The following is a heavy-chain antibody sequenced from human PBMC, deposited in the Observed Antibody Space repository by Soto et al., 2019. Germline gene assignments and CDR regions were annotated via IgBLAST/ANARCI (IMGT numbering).Heavy chain of an antibody. D-gene: IGHD4-17*01. CDR2: INGGIGNT. CDR3: ARSSVTIDGLDF. V-gene: IGHV1-3*01. CDR1: GYDFNSYS. J-gene: IGHJ4*02. Sequence: QVRLEQSGAEVKEPGASVKISCKASGYDFNSYSIHWLRQAPGQRPEYMGRINGGIGNTKFSQKFQDRLTITRDTSASAMYMERSSLTSDDTGVYYCARSSVTIDGLDFWGQGTLVIVSS.